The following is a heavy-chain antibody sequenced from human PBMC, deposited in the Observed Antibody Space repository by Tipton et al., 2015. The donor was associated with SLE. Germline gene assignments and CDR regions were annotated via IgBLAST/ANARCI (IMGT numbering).Heavy chain of an antibody. J-gene: IGHJ4*02. CDR2: GIGSLFYRST. Sequence: GLVKPSETLSLTCTVSGGSISSSYYWGWIRQAPGKGLEWIGSGIGSLFYRSTYYNPSLKSRVTILLDTSKNQFSLKLSSVTAADTAVYYCARHLYGDSTIFGPVGWGQGTPVTVSS. D-gene: IGHD3-3*01. V-gene: IGHV4-39*07. CDR1: GGSISSSYY. CDR3: ARHLYGDSTIFGPVG.